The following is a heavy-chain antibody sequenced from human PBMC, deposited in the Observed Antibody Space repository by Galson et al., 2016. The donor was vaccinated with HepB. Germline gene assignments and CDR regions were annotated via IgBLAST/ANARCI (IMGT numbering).Heavy chain of an antibody. J-gene: IGHJ6*03. Sequence: SLRLSCAASGLTFTNYWMTWVRQAPGKGLEWVGFTRSKTYGGTTEYAASVKGRFTISRDDSKNILYLQMDNLTTADTAVYYCARISSSPGVIYYYYMDVWGKGITVTVSS. CDR3: ARISSSPGVIYYYYMDV. CDR1: GLTFTNYW. D-gene: IGHD6-13*01. V-gene: IGHV3-49*04. CDR2: TRSKTYGGTT.